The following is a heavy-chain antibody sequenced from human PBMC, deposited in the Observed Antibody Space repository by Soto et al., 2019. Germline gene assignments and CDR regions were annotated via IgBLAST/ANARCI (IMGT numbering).Heavy chain of an antibody. CDR1: GYTFTSYD. V-gene: IGHV1-8*01. Sequence: QVQLVQSGAEVKKPGASVKVSCKASGYTFTSYDINWVRQATGQGLEWMGWMNPNSGNTGYAQKFQGRVTMTRNTSRSTAYRELGSRRSEDPAVYYCARWEEPTPDDYWGQGTLVTVPS. D-gene: IGHD1-26*01. CDR3: ARWEEPTPDDY. CDR2: MNPNSGNT. J-gene: IGHJ4*02.